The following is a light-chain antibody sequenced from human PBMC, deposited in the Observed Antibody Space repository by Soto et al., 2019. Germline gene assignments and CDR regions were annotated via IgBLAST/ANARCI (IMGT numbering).Light chain of an antibody. CDR1: QGISSA. V-gene: IGKV1-13*02. CDR2: DAS. J-gene: IGKJ4*01. Sequence: AIQLTQSPSSLSASVGDRVTITCRASQGISSALAWYQQKPGKAPKLLIYDASSLESGVPSRFSRSGSGTDFTLTISSLQPEDFATYYCQQFNSYPSLTFGGGNKVEIK. CDR3: QQFNSYPSLT.